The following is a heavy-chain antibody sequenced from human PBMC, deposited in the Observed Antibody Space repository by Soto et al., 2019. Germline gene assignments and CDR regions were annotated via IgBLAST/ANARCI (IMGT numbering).Heavy chain of an antibody. Sequence: EVQLVESGGGLVQPGGSLRLSCAASGFNFSPYDMNWVRKAPGRGLEWVSHTSSGGDTIYYADSVKGRFTISRDNAKKSLYLLMNNLRDEDTAVYFCARDPGGMDVWGQGTTVTVSS. CDR1: GFNFSPYD. J-gene: IGHJ6*02. D-gene: IGHD3-10*01. CDR2: TSSGGDTI. V-gene: IGHV3-48*02. CDR3: ARDPGGMDV.